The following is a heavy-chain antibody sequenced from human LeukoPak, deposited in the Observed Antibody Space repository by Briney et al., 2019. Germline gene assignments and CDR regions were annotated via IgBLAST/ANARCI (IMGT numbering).Heavy chain of an antibody. Sequence: PSETLSLTCNVSGASVSSGSYYWSWIRQPPGKGLEWIGYIYYSGSTNYNPSLKSRVTISVDTSKNQFSLKLSSVTAADTAVYYCARDVARYRHGMDVWGQGTTVTVSS. D-gene: IGHD2-15*01. CDR2: IYYSGST. CDR3: ARDVARYRHGMDV. J-gene: IGHJ6*02. CDR1: GASVSSGSYY. V-gene: IGHV4-61*01.